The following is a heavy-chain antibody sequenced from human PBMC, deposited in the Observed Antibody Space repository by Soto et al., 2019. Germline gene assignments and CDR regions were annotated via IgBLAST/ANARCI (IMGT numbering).Heavy chain of an antibody. Sequence: GGSLRLSCAASGLTSSTYAMSWVRQAPGKGLEWVSGISGSGGNTYYADSVKGRFTISRDNSKNTLYLQMNSLRAEDTAVYYCAKDPGFDSSGYYPVYYFDYWGQGTLVTVSS. CDR2: ISGSGGNT. CDR3: AKDPGFDSSGYYPVYYFDY. CDR1: GLTSSTYA. D-gene: IGHD3-22*01. V-gene: IGHV3-23*01. J-gene: IGHJ4*02.